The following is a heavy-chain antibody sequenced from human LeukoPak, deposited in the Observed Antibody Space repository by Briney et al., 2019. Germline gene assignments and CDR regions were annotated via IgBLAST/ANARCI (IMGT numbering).Heavy chain of an antibody. CDR3: ARERNFYYMDV. V-gene: IGHV3-48*04. J-gene: IGHJ6*03. CDR2: ISNSGSTT. CDR1: GFTFTTYN. Sequence: PGGSLRLSCAASGFTFTTYNMIWVRQAPGKGLEGVSFISNSGSTTYSAYAVKGRFTHSRDNTKNLLYLQINTLRAEDTAVYYCARERNFYYMDVWGKGTRVTVSS.